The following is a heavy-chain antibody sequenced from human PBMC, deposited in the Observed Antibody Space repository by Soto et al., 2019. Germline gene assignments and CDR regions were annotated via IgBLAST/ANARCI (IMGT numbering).Heavy chain of an antibody. J-gene: IGHJ5*02. CDR2: IIPIFGTA. V-gene: IGHV1-69*13. Sequence: SVKVSCKASGGTFSSYAISWVRQAPGQGLEWMGGIIPIFGTANYAQKFQGRVTITADESTSTAYMELSSLRSEDTAVYYCARGALGYYDFWSGYYLDPWGQGTLVTVSS. D-gene: IGHD3-3*01. CDR3: ARGALGYYDFWSGYYLDP. CDR1: GGTFSSYA.